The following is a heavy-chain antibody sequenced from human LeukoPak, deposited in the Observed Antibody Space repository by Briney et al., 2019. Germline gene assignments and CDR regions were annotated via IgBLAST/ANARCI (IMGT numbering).Heavy chain of an antibody. D-gene: IGHD1-26*01. CDR2: IYYSGST. V-gene: IGHV4-39*07. CDR1: GGSISSSSYY. CDR3: ARDRTEWGDGMDV. Sequence: SETLSLTCTVSGGSISSSSYYWGWIRQPPGKGLEWIGSIYYSGSTYYNPSLKSRVTISVDTSKNQFSLKLSSVTAADTAVYCCARDRTEWGDGMDVWGQGTTVTVSS. J-gene: IGHJ6*02.